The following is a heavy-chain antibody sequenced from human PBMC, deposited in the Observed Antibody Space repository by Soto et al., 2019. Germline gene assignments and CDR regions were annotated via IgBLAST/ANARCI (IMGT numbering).Heavy chain of an antibody. CDR2: IDPSTGTS. Sequence: QVRLVQSGAEVKSPGTSVKVSCQTSGYTFADYSIHWVRQAPGQGLEYMGNIDPSTGTSDSAQTVQGRISMTTDASTSTVYMELNNLRSGDTAVYYCARLSRITFIVKWGQGTLVTVSS. J-gene: IGHJ4*02. V-gene: IGHV1-46*04. CDR1: GYTFADYS. D-gene: IGHD3-10*01. CDR3: ARLSRITFIVK.